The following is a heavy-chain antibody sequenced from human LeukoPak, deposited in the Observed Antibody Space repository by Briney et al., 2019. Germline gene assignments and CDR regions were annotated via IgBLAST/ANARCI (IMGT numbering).Heavy chain of an antibody. CDR1: GYTFTGYY. CDR3: ARGSYSGYDAKIDY. D-gene: IGHD5-12*01. J-gene: IGHJ4*02. Sequence: ASVKVSCKASGYTFTGYYMHWVRQAPGQGLVWMGWINPNSGGTNYAQKFQGRVTMTRDTSISTAYMELSRLRSDDTAVYYCARGSYSGYDAKIDYWGQGTLVTVSS. V-gene: IGHV1-2*02. CDR2: INPNSGGT.